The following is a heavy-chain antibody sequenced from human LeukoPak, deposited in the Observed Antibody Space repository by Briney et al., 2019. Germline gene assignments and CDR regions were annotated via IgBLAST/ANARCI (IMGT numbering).Heavy chain of an antibody. D-gene: IGHD3-10*01. CDR2: INHSGST. CDR3: ARGTYYYGSGSRRYYFDY. V-gene: IGHV4-34*01. Sequence: PSETLSLTCAVYGGSFSGYYWSWIRQPPGKGLEWIGGINHSGSTNYNPSLTSRVTISVDTSKNQFSRKLSSVTAADTAVYYCARGTYYYGSGSRRYYFDYWGQGTLVTVSS. J-gene: IGHJ4*02. CDR1: GGSFSGYY.